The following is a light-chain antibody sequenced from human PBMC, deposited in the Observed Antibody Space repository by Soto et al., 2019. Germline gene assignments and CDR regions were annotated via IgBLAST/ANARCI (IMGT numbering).Light chain of an antibody. CDR1: QGIGND. V-gene: IGKV1-17*01. CDR2: AAS. Sequence: DIHRTQSPSSLSASVGDRVTITCRASQGIGNDLGWYQQKPGKAPKRLIYAASSLQSGVPSRFSGSGSGTEFTLTISSLQPEDFATYYCLQHNSYPWTFGQGTKVDIK. J-gene: IGKJ1*01. CDR3: LQHNSYPWT.